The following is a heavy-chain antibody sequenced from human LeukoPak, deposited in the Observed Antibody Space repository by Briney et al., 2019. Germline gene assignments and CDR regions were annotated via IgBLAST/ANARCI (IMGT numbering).Heavy chain of an antibody. J-gene: IGHJ5*01. Sequence: GGSLRLSCTASGFTVGDYGVNWVRQAPGKGLEWVGFIRRKAHDYTPQYAASVQGRLTSSRDDSKSAAYLQMNSLKTEDTGVYYCVRAGGYDNWFDSWGQGTLVTVSS. CDR1: GFTVGDYG. V-gene: IGHV3-49*04. CDR2: IRRKAHDYTP. D-gene: IGHD5-12*01. CDR3: VRAGGYDNWFDS.